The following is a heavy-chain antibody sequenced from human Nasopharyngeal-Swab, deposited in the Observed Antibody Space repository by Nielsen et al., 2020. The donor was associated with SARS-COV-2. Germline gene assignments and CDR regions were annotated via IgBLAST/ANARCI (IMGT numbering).Heavy chain of an antibody. J-gene: IGHJ4*02. Sequence: EGSLRLSCAASGLSVSSNYMSWVRQAPGKGLEWVSIIYPGGSTYYADSVKGRFTISRDSSRNTLYLQMNSLTAEDTAVYYCARVLDGYNGFDYWGQGTLVTVSS. V-gene: IGHV3-53*01. CDR1: GLSVSSNY. CDR3: ARVLDGYNGFDY. D-gene: IGHD5-24*01. CDR2: IYPGGST.